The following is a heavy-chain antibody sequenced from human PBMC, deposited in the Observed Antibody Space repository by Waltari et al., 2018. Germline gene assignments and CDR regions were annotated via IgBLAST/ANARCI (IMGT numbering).Heavy chain of an antibody. CDR3: ARDLLDYSKGSYYYYGMDV. D-gene: IGHD4-4*01. CDR2: IYYSGST. CDR1: GGSISSYY. J-gene: IGHJ6*02. V-gene: IGHV4-59*01. Sequence: QVQLQESGPGLVKPSETLSLTCTVSGGSISSYYWSWIRQPPGKGLEWIGYIYYSGSTNSNPSLKSRVTISVDTSKNQFSLKLSSVTAADTAVYYCARDLLDYSKGSYYYYGMDVWGQGTTVTVSS.